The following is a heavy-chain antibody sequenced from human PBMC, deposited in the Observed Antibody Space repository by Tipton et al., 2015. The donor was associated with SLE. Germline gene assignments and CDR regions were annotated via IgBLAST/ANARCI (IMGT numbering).Heavy chain of an antibody. CDR1: GFTFSSYA. D-gene: IGHD2-21*01. CDR2: TYSGGST. CDR3: AKDRFRFDP. V-gene: IGHV3-23*03. J-gene: IGHJ5*02. Sequence: SLRLSCAASGFTFSSYAMSWVRQAPGKGLEWVSVTYSGGSTYYADSVKGRFTISRDNSKNTLYLQMNSLRAEDTAVYYCAKDRFRFDPWGQGTLVTVSS.